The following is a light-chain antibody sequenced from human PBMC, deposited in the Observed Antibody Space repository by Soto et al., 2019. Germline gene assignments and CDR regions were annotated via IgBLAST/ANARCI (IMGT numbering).Light chain of an antibody. CDR2: DVS. CDR3: CSYAGSYTWV. V-gene: IGLV2-11*01. CDR1: SNDVDDYKY. Sequence: QSALTQPRSVSGSPGQSVTISCTGTSNDVDDYKYVSWYQQCPGKATKLMIYDVSKRPSGVPDRFSGSKSGNTASLTISGLQSEDEADYYCCSYAGSYTWVFGGGTKLTVL. J-gene: IGLJ3*02.